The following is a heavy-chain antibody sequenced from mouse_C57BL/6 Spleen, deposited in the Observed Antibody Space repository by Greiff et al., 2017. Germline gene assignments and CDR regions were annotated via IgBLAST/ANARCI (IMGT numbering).Heavy chain of an antibody. V-gene: IGHV1-81*01. CDR3: ARQGGGEYDFDY. CDR2: INPSSGNT. D-gene: IGHD5-1*01. CDR1: GYTFTSYG. J-gene: IGHJ2*01. Sequence: VQLQQSGAELAKPGASVKLSCKASGYTFTSYGMHWVKQRPGQGLEWIGEINPSSGNTYYNQKFKGKATLTADKSSSTAYMQLSSLTSEDSAVXVCARQGGGEYDFDYWGQGTTLTVSS.